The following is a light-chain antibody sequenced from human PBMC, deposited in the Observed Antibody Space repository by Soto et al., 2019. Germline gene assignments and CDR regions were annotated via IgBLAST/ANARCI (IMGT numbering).Light chain of an antibody. CDR1: QSISSY. J-gene: IGKJ4*01. V-gene: IGKV1-9*01. CDR3: QQLSRYPLT. CDR2: SAS. Sequence: IQLTQSPSSLSASVGDRVTITWRASQSISSYLNWYQQKPGKAPDLLIYSASTLQSGVPSRFSGSGSETEFSLTIRALQPEDFATYYCQQLSRYPLTFGGGTKVDIK.